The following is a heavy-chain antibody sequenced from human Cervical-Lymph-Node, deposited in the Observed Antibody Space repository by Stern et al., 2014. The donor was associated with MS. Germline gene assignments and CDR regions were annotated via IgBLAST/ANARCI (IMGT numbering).Heavy chain of an antibody. Sequence: VQLVESGAEVKKPGSSVKVSCKASGGTFSSYAIIWVRQAPGQGLEWVGGIIPIFGTANYAQKVQGRVTITAEESTSKAYMELSSLRSEDTAVYYCARGELKEGLVRGMDVWGQGTTVTVSS. CDR1: GGTFSSYA. V-gene: IGHV1-69*01. CDR2: IIPIFGTA. J-gene: IGHJ6*02. D-gene: IGHD1-26*01. CDR3: ARGELKEGLVRGMDV.